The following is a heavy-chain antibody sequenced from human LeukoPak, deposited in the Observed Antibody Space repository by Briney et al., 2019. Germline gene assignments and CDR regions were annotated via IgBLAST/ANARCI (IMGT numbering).Heavy chain of an antibody. CDR3: AREEGYSGSYQGDY. CDR1: GGTLSSYS. D-gene: IGHD1-26*01. CDR2: IIPIFGTA. V-gene: IGHV1-69*01. J-gene: IGHJ4*02. Sequence: GAPVKVSFKASGGTLSSYSISWGGQAPGQRLEWNGGIIPIFGTANYAQKFQGRVTITADESTSTAYMELSSLRSEDTAVYYCAREEGYSGSYQGDYWGQGTLVTVSS.